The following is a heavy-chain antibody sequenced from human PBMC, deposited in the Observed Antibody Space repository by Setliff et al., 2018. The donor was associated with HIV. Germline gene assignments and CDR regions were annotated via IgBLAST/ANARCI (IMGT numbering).Heavy chain of an antibody. D-gene: IGHD2-15*01. Sequence: PGGSLRLSCTASGFAFNTYTMNWVRQAPGKGLEWVSSISSSSSFIYYADSVRGRFTVSRDNAKNSLYLQRISLRVEDTAIYYCARDGVVVVATGKPLINWFDPWGQGTLVTVSS. V-gene: IGHV3-21*01. CDR3: ARDGVVVVATGKPLINWFDP. J-gene: IGHJ5*02. CDR2: ISSSSSFI. CDR1: GFAFNTYT.